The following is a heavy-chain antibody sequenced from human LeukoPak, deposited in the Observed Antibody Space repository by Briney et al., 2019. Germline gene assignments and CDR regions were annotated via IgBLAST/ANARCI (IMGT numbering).Heavy chain of an antibody. CDR1: GYTFTSYD. CDR2: MNPNSGNT. CDR3: ARASGYYGSDWFDP. J-gene: IGHJ5*02. Sequence: ASVKVSCKASGYTFTSYDINWVRQATGQGLEWMGWMNPNSGNTGYAQKFQGRATITRNTSISTAYMELSSLRSEDTAVYYCARASGYYGSDWFDPWGQGTLVTVSS. D-gene: IGHD3-10*01. V-gene: IGHV1-8*03.